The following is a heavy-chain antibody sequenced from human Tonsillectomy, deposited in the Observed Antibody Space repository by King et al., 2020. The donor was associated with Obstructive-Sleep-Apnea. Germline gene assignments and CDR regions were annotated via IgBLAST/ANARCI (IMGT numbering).Heavy chain of an antibody. CDR3: AKAVPGVTADAAFGF. CDR1: GFTFDDYA. V-gene: IGHV3-9*01. D-gene: IGHD4-11*01. CDR2: ITWNSGTI. J-gene: IGHJ4*03. Sequence: VQLVESGGGLVQPGRSLRLSCAASGFTFDDYAMHWVRQAPGKGLEWVSGITWNSGTIGYADSVKGRFTISRDNAKNSLYLQMNSLRAEDTALYYCAKAVPGVTADAAFGFWGQGTLVTVS.